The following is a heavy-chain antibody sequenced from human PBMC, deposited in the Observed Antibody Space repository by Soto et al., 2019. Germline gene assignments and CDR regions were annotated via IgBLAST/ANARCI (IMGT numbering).Heavy chain of an antibody. D-gene: IGHD2-8*01. CDR1: GFTFSDSA. V-gene: IGHV3-73*01. J-gene: IGHJ6*02. CDR2: IRSKANSYAT. Sequence: GGSLRLSCAASGFTFSDSAMHWGRQASGKGLAWVGRIRSKANSYATAYAASVKGRFTISRDDSKNTAYLQMNSLKTEDTAVYYCTARMVYGPPTGPDPVDYYYGMDVWGQGTSVSVAS. CDR3: TARMVYGPPTGPDPVDYYYGMDV.